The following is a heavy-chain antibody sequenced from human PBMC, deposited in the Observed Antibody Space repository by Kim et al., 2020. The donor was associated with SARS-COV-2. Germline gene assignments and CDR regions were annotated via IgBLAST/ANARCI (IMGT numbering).Heavy chain of an antibody. Sequence: SETLSLTCTVSGGSISSYYWSWIRQPAGKGLEWIGRIYTSGSTNYNPSLKSRVTMSVDTSKNQFSLKLSSVTAADTAVYYCARDHDFWSGYPFDYWGQGTLVTVSS. CDR3: ARDHDFWSGYPFDY. D-gene: IGHD3-3*01. CDR1: GGSISSYY. CDR2: IYTSGST. J-gene: IGHJ4*02. V-gene: IGHV4-4*07.